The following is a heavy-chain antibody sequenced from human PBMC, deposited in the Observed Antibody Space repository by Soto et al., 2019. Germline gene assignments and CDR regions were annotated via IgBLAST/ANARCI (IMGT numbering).Heavy chain of an antibody. Sequence: SETLSLTCAVSSGSISSSNWWSWVRQPPGKGLEWIGEIYHSGSTNYNPSLKSRVTISVDKSKNQFSLKLSSVTAADTAVYYCARLGLTIFGVALDYWGQGTLVTVSS. J-gene: IGHJ4*02. CDR3: ARLGLTIFGVALDY. CDR2: IYHSGST. CDR1: SGSISSSNW. V-gene: IGHV4-4*02. D-gene: IGHD3-3*01.